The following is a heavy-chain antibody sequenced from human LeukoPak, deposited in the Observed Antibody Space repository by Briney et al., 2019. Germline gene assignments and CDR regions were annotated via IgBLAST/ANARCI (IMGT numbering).Heavy chain of an antibody. CDR1: GFTFSSNW. CDR3: ARAMDV. Sequence: GGSLRLSCAASGFTFSSNWMHWVRQAPGKGLVWVSRIKGDGSSTSYADSVKGRFTISRDDAKNTLFLQMNSLRAEDTAVYYCARAMDVWGQGTTVTVSS. J-gene: IGHJ6*02. V-gene: IGHV3-74*01. CDR2: IKGDGSST.